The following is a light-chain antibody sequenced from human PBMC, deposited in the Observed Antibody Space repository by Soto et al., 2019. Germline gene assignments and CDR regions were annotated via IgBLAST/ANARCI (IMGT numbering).Light chain of an antibody. V-gene: IGLV1-40*01. CDR3: QSYDSSLSAL. CDR2: GNS. CDR1: SSNIGAGYD. Sequence: QYVLTQPPSVSEAPGQRVTISCTGSSSNIGAGYDVHWYQQLPGTAPKLLIYGNSNRPSGVPDRFSGSKSGTSASLAITGLQAEDEADYYCQSYDSSLSALFGGGTKLTVL. J-gene: IGLJ3*02.